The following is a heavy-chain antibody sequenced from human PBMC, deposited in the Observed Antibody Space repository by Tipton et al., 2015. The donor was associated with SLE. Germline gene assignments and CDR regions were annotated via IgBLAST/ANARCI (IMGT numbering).Heavy chain of an antibody. V-gene: IGHV3-53*04. Sequence: QLVQSGGGLVKPGGSLRLSCAASGFTFSDYYMSWIRQAPERGLEWVSIIHTSGGTHYAVSVEGRFTISRDNSKNTVSLLVNSLRPEDTAVYYCAKGREAYCSGLACHVFEYWGQGTLVTVSS. CDR2: IHTSGGT. CDR1: GFTFSDYY. J-gene: IGHJ4*02. CDR3: AKGREAYCSGLACHVFEY. D-gene: IGHD2-8*02.